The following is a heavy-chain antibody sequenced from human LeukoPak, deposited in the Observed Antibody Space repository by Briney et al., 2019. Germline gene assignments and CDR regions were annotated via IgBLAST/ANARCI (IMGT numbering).Heavy chain of an antibody. Sequence: VWSQRLSWAASGLYHSMYGLRWARHAAGKGLEWMGIISYDGTNNNYAHSLKGRVTISRDNSKNTLYLQMSSLKAEDTAVYYCARDRTALYDYWGQGTLVTVSS. J-gene: IGHJ4*02. CDR2: ISYDGTNN. V-gene: IGHV3-30*03. D-gene: IGHD2-21*02. CDR1: GLYHSMYG. CDR3: ARDRTALYDY.